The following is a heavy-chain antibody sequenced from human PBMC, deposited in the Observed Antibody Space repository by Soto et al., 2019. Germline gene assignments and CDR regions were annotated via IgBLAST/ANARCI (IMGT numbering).Heavy chain of an antibody. J-gene: IGHJ3*02. CDR3: AKATATGGGAFEI. CDR2: ILVGGST. Sequence: PXGSLRLACPVAGFICSSYDMSWVRQAPGKGLEWVSTILVGGSTHYEDSVRGRFTISRDTSKNTVYLQMNSLTAGDTAVYYCAKATATGGGAFEIYGQGTMVTVSS. CDR1: GFICSSYD. V-gene: IGHV3-23*01. D-gene: IGHD2-8*02.